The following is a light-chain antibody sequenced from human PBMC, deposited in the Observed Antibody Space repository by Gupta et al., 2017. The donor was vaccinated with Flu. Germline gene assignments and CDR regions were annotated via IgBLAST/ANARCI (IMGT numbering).Light chain of an antibody. CDR2: NND. V-gene: IGLV1-44*01. Sequence: QSVLTQPPSTSGTPGQTVTISCSGSSSNIGSNNVNWYQHLPGTAPKLLIYNNDEWPSGVPGRFSGSKSGTSASLAISGLQSEDEADYYCAAWDDTLNGHYVFGTGTKVTVL. CDR3: AAWDDTLNGHYV. J-gene: IGLJ1*01. CDR1: SSNIGSNN.